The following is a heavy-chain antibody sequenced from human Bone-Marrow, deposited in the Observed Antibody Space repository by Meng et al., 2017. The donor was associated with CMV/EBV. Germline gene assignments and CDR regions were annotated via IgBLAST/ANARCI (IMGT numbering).Heavy chain of an antibody. J-gene: IGHJ6*02. CDR2: ITHSGST. V-gene: IGHV4-34*01. Sequence: SETLSLSCAVYGDFFRGYYWTWIRQPPGKRLEWIGEITHSGSTNFQPSLRGRVTMSLDTSNNQFSLRLSSVTAADTAIYFCARGRRVPRAIIYYFPVEVWGQGHTVHVSS. CDR1: GDFFRGYY. D-gene: IGHD3-10*01. CDR3: ARGRRVPRAIIYYFPVEV.